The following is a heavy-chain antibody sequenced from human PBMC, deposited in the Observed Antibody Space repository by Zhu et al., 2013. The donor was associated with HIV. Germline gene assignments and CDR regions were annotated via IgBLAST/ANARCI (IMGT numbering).Heavy chain of an antibody. CDR3: ARGPGDDYYYMDV. CDR2: MNPNSGNT. D-gene: IGHD7-27*01. Sequence: QVQLVQSGVEVKKPGASVKVSCKASGYTFTNYNINWVRQATGQGLEWMGWMNPNSGNTGYAQKFQSRVTITRNTSMRTVYMELSRLRSEDTAVYYCARGPGDDYYYMDVWGKGTTVTVSS. CDR1: GYTFTNYN. V-gene: IGHV1-8*03. J-gene: IGHJ6*03.